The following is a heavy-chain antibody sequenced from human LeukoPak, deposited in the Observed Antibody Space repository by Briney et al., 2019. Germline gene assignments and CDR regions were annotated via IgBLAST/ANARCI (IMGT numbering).Heavy chain of an antibody. D-gene: IGHD3-22*01. Sequence: SEALSLTCAVYGGSFSGYYCSWIRQPPGKGLEWIGEINHSGITNYNPSLKSRVTISVDTSKNQFSLKLSSVTAADTAVYYCAREDRGVVVITTLDAFDIWGQGKMVTVSS. CDR2: INHSGIT. J-gene: IGHJ3*02. V-gene: IGHV4-34*01. CDR3: AREDRGVVVITTLDAFDI. CDR1: GGSFSGYY.